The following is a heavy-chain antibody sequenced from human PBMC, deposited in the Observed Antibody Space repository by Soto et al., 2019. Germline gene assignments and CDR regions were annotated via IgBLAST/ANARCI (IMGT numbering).Heavy chain of an antibody. V-gene: IGHV4-39*01. CDR3: ARLKGIAGYYEYYGMDV. Sequence: SETLSLTCTVSGGSISSSSYYWGWIRQPPGKGLEWIGSIYYSGSTYYNPSLKSRVTITVDTSKNQFSLKLSSVTAADTAVYYCARLKGIAGYYEYYGMDVWGQGTTVPVYS. J-gene: IGHJ6*02. CDR2: IYYSGST. D-gene: IGHD6-13*01. CDR1: GGSISSSSYY.